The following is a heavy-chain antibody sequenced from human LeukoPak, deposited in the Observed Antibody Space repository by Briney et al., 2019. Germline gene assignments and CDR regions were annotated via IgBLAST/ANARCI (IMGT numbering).Heavy chain of an antibody. J-gene: IGHJ3*02. V-gene: IGHV3-66*01. D-gene: IGHD3-22*01. Sequence: PGGSLRLSCAASGFTFSDYYMSWIRQAPGKGLEWVSVIYSGGSTYYADSVKGRFTISRDNSKNTLYLQMNSLRAEDTAVYYCARDYYDSSGYKDAFDIWGQGTMVTVSS. CDR2: IYSGGST. CDR1: GFTFSDYY. CDR3: ARDYYDSSGYKDAFDI.